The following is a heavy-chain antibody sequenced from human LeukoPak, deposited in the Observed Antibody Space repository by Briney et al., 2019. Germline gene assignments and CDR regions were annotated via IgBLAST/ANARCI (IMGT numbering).Heavy chain of an antibody. D-gene: IGHD1-7*01. Sequence: GGSLRLSCAASGFTLSSYAMSWVRQAPGKGLEWVSAISVSGNTYHADSVKGRFTISRDSSKNTLYLQMNRLRAEDAAVYYCAKMGTTTTQTTHLDYWAREPWSPSPQ. CDR3: AKMGTTTTQTTHLDY. CDR1: GFTLSSYA. V-gene: IGHV3-23*01. CDR2: ISVSGNT. J-gene: IGHJ4*02.